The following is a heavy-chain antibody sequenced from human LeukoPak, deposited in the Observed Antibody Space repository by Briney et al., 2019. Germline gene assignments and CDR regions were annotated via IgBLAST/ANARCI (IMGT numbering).Heavy chain of an antibody. CDR1: GGSFSGYY. D-gene: IGHD2-15*01. V-gene: IGHV4-34*01. CDR2: INHSGST. CDR3: ARPGYCSGGSCYYYYGLDV. J-gene: IGHJ6*02. Sequence: SETLSLTCAVYGGSFSGYYWSWIRQPPGKGLEWIGEINHSGSTNYNPSLKSRVTISVDTSKIQFSLKLSSVTAADTAVYYCARPGYCSGGSCYYYYGLDVWGQGTTVTVSS.